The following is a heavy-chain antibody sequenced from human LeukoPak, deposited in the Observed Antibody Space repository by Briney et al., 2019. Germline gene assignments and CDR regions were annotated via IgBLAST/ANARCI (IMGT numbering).Heavy chain of an antibody. Sequence: SETLSLTCAVYGGSFSGYYWSWIRQPPGKGLEWIGEINHSGSTNYNPSLKSRVTISVDTSKNQFSLKLSSVTAADTAVYYCARLKTWLQVEDRYFDYWGQGTLVTVSS. CDR1: GGSFSGYY. D-gene: IGHD5-24*01. J-gene: IGHJ4*02. CDR2: INHSGST. CDR3: ARLKTWLQVEDRYFDY. V-gene: IGHV4-34*01.